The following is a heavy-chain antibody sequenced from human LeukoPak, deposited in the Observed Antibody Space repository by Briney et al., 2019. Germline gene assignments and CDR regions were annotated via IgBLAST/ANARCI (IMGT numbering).Heavy chain of an antibody. Sequence: ASVKVSCKASGYTFTGYYMHWVRQAPGQGLEWMGWINPNSGGTNYAQKFQGRVTMTRDTSISTAYMEPSRLRSDDTAVYYCARARIAAAGHFDYWGQGTLVTVSS. V-gene: IGHV1-2*02. CDR2: INPNSGGT. D-gene: IGHD6-13*01. CDR1: GYTFTGYY. J-gene: IGHJ4*02. CDR3: ARARIAAAGHFDY.